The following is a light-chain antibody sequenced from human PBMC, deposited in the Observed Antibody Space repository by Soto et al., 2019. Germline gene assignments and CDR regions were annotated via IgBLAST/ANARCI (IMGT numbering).Light chain of an antibody. V-gene: IGKV1-6*01. J-gene: IGKJ2*01. CDR1: QSIRND. CDR3: LQDYNYPYT. CDR2: AAS. Sequence: AIQMTQSPSSLYASVGDRVTITCRASQSIRNDLGWYQQKPGKAPNLLIYAASSLHSVVPSRFSGSGSGTDFTLPISSLQPEDFATYYCLQDYNYPYTFGQGTKLEIK.